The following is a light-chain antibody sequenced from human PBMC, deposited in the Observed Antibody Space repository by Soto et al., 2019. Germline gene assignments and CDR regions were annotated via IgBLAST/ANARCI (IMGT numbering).Light chain of an antibody. J-gene: IGLJ2*01. Sequence: QSALTQPASVSGSPGQSITISCTGTSSDVGGYNYVSWYQQHPGKAPKLMIYGVSYRPSGVSNRFSGSKSGNTASLTISGLQAEDEADYYCSSHTTKTPVVVGGGTKLTVL. CDR2: GVS. V-gene: IGLV2-14*01. CDR3: SSHTTKTPVV. CDR1: SSDVGGYNY.